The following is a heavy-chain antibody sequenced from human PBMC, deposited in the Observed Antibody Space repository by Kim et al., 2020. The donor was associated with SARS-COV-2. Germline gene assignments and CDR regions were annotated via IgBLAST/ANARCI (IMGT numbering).Heavy chain of an antibody. CDR3: ARGGSGWYSQDY. J-gene: IGHJ4*02. Sequence: SETLSLTCTVSGGSISSYYWNWIRQPPGKGLEWIGYIYYSGSTNYNPSPRSRVTISVDTSKNQFSLKLSSVTAADTAAYYCARGGSGWYSQDYWGQGTLVTVSS. CDR1: GGSISSYY. D-gene: IGHD6-19*01. CDR2: IYYSGST. V-gene: IGHV4-59*13.